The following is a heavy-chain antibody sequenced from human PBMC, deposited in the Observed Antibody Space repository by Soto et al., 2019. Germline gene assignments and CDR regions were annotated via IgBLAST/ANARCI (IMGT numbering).Heavy chain of an antibody. J-gene: IGHJ5*02. V-gene: IGHV4-38-2*01. CDR3: AGRTNWSDP. CDR2: SYHSGSI. CDR1: GYSLSRGYY. Sequence: SETRSVTGAFSGYSLSRGYYLALIRPPSLNGLEWIGSSYHSGSIYYNPSLKSRVTISVDTSKNQFSLKLSSVTAADTAVYYCAGRTNWSDPGAQGRPVTVS.